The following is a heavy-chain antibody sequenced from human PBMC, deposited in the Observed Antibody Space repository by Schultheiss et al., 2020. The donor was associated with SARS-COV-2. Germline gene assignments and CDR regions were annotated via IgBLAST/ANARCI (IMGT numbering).Heavy chain of an antibody. J-gene: IGHJ4*02. CDR3: AKDSVKEMAKTQEGATFDY. V-gene: IGHV3-30*18. CDR1: GFTFSSYS. D-gene: IGHD5-24*01. CDR2: ISYDGSNK. Sequence: GESLKISCAASGFTFSSYSMNWVRQAPGKGLEWVAVISYDGSNKYYADSVKGRFTISRDNSKNTLYLQMNSLRAEDTALYYCAKDSVKEMAKTQEGATFDYWGQGTLVTVSS.